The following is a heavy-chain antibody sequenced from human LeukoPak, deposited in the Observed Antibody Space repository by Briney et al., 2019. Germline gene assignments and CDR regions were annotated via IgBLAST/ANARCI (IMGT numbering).Heavy chain of an antibody. CDR3: ARHLITMVRGVIIEGAFDI. J-gene: IGHJ3*02. Sequence: SETLSLTCTVPGGSISSYYWSWIRQPPGKGLEWIGYIYYSGSTNYNPSLKSRVTISVDTSKNQFSLKLSSVTAADTAVYYCARHLITMVRGVIIEGAFDIWGQGTMVTVSS. CDR2: IYYSGST. CDR1: GGSISSYY. D-gene: IGHD3-10*01. V-gene: IGHV4-59*08.